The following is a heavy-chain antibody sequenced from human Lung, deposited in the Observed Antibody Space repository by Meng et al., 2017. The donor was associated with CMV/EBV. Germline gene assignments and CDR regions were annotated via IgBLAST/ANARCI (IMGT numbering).Heavy chain of an antibody. Sequence: SVKVSXKASGGTFSSYAISWVRQAPGQGLEWMGGIIPIFGTANYAQKFQGRVTITTDESTSTAYMELSSLRSEDTAVYYCAKDKYGGYCSSTSCYVIFDYWRQGTLVTVSS. D-gene: IGHD2-2*01. V-gene: IGHV1-69*05. CDR3: AKDKYGGYCSSTSCYVIFDY. J-gene: IGHJ4*02. CDR1: GGTFSSYA. CDR2: IIPIFGTA.